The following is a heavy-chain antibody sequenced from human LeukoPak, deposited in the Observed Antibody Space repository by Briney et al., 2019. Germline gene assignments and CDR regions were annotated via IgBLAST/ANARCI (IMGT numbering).Heavy chain of an antibody. CDR1: GFTFSGSA. CDR3: TRQPSYCSGGSCYSGGIDY. CDR2: IRSKANSYAT. D-gene: IGHD2-15*01. V-gene: IGHV3-73*01. Sequence: GGSLRLSCAASGFTFSGSAMHWVRQASGKGLEWVGRIRSKANSYATAYSASVKGRFTISRDDSKNTAHLQMNSLKTEDTAVYYCTRQPSYCSGGSCYSGGIDYWGQGTLVAVSS. J-gene: IGHJ4*02.